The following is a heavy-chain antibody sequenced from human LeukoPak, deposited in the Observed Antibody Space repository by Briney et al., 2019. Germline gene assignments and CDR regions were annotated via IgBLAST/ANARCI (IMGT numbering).Heavy chain of an antibody. V-gene: IGHV4-38-2*02. CDR1: GYSISSGYY. CDR3: ASTGSDYYDSSGYFVGGCHYYMDV. J-gene: IGHJ6*03. CDR2: IYHNGIT. Sequence: SETLSLTCTVSGYSISSGYYWGWIRQPPGKGLEWIGSIYHNGITYYNPSLKSRLTISVDTSKNQFSLKLSSVTAADTAIYYCASTGSDYYDSSGYFVGGCHYYMDVWGKGTTVTISS. D-gene: IGHD3-22*01.